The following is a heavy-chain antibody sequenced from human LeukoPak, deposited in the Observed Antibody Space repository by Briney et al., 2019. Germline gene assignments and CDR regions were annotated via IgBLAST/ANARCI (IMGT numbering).Heavy chain of an antibody. CDR3: ARGTFTVISSLYYFDY. CDR2: ISGSGGST. Sequence: PGGSLRLSCAASGFTFSSYAMSWVRQAPGKGLEWVSAISGSGGSTYYADSVKGRFTISRDNSKNTLYLQMNSLRAEDTAVYYCARGTFTVISSLYYFDYWGQGTLVTVSS. CDR1: GFTFSSYA. J-gene: IGHJ4*02. V-gene: IGHV3-23*01. D-gene: IGHD4-17*01.